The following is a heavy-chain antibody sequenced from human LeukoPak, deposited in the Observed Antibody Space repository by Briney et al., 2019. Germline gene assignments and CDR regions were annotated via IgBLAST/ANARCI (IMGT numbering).Heavy chain of an antibody. J-gene: IGHJ1*01. CDR3: ARGYYYDTTGYVEYFQN. CDR1: GGSISSGTYY. Sequence: SQTLSLTCTVSGGSISSGTYYCTWIRQHPGKGLEWIGYIYYSGSTYYNPSLKSRLTISVDTSKNQFSLKLSSVTAADAAVYYCARGYYYDTTGYVEYFQNWGQGTLVTVSS. V-gene: IGHV4-31*03. CDR2: IYYSGST. D-gene: IGHD3-22*01.